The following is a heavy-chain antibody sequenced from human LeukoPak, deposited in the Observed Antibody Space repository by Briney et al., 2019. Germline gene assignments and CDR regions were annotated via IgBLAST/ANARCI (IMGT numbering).Heavy chain of an antibody. CDR1: RFTFTSSA. Sequence: SVKVSCKASRFTFTSSAMQWVRQARGQRLEWIGWIVVGSGNTNYAQKFQERVTITRDMSTSTAYMELSSLRSEDTAVYYCAAPNYYDSSGYVNPGGDCYGMDVWGQGTTVTVSS. V-gene: IGHV1-58*02. CDR3: AAPNYYDSSGYVNPGGDCYGMDV. D-gene: IGHD3-22*01. J-gene: IGHJ6*02. CDR2: IVVGSGNT.